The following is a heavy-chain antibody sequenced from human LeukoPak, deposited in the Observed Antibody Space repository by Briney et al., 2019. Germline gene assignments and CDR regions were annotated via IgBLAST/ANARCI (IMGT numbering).Heavy chain of an antibody. Sequence: GASVKVSCKASGYTFTSYAMHWVRQAPGQRLEWMGWINAGNGNTKYSQKLQGRVTMTTDTSTSTAYMELRSLRSDDTAVYYCARDLRSYGLDYWGQGTLVTVSS. CDR3: ARDLRSYGLDY. D-gene: IGHD1-26*01. CDR2: INAGNGNT. J-gene: IGHJ4*02. CDR1: GYTFTSYA. V-gene: IGHV1-3*01.